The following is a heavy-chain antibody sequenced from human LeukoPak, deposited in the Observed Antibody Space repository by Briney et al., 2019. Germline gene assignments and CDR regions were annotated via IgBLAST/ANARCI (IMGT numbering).Heavy chain of an antibody. V-gene: IGHV3-7*01. J-gene: IGHJ4*02. D-gene: IGHD3-22*01. Sequence: GGSLRLSCAASGFTFSSYWMSWVRQAPGKGLEWVANIKQDESEKYYVDSVKGRFTISRDNAKNSLYLQMNSLRAEDTAVYYCAREGYYDSSGYSQDWDYWGQGTLVTVSS. CDR2: IKQDESEK. CDR1: GFTFSSYW. CDR3: AREGYYDSSGYSQDWDY.